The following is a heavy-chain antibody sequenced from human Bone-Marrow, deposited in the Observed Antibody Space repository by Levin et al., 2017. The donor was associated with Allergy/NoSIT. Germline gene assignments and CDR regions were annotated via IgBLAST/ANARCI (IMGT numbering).Heavy chain of an antibody. V-gene: IGHV3-23*01. D-gene: IGHD6-13*01. Sequence: PGGSLRLSCAGSGFTFSNFAMSWVRQAPGKGLEWVSSISGTGGTTYYADSVKGRFTVSRDNSKDTQYLQMNSLRVGDTALYYCARDGVGIAAAGGDYWGQGTLVTVSS. J-gene: IGHJ4*02. CDR2: ISGTGGTT. CDR3: ARDGVGIAAAGGDY. CDR1: GFTFSNFA.